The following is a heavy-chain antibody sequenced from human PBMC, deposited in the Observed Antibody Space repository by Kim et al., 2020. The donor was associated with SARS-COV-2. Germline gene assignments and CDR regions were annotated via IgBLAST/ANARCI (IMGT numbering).Heavy chain of an antibody. Sequence: ASVKVSCKASGYTFTSYYMHWVRQAPGQGLEWMGIINPSGGSTSYAQKFQGRVTMTRDTSTSTVYMELSSLRSEDTAVYYCARFSGYQLPNARYYYYYYGMDVWGQGTTVTVSS. V-gene: IGHV1-46*01. CDR1: GYTFTSYY. CDR3: ARFSGYQLPNARYYYYYYGMDV. CDR2: INPSGGST. D-gene: IGHD2-2*01. J-gene: IGHJ6*02.